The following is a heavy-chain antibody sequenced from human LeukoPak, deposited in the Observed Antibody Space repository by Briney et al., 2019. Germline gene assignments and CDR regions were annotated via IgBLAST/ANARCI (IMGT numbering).Heavy chain of an antibody. D-gene: IGHD1-26*01. CDR3: ARAYSETYGLGYYYMDV. CDR2: ISSRSSTI. CDR1: GFTFSSYS. J-gene: IGHJ6*03. V-gene: IGHV3-48*04. Sequence: PGGSLRLSCAASGFTFSSYSMNWVRQAPGKGLEWVSYISSRSSTIYYADSVKGRFTISRDNAKNSLYLQMNSLRAEDTAVYYCARAYSETYGLGYYYMDVWGKGTTVTISS.